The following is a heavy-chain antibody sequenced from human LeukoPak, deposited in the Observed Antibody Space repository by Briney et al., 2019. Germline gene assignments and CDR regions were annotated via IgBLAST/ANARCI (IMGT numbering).Heavy chain of an antibody. CDR3: ARLLIVVVPAASFDP. CDR2: IYYTGGT. CDR1: GGSITTSSYY. J-gene: IGHJ5*02. Sequence: SETLSLTCSVSGGSITTSSYYWGWIRQPPEKGLEWIGSIYYTGGTHYSPSLKSRVTMSVDTSKNQFSLKLSSVTAADTAVNYCARLLIVVVPAASFDPWGQGTLVTVSS. V-gene: IGHV4-39*01. D-gene: IGHD2-2*01.